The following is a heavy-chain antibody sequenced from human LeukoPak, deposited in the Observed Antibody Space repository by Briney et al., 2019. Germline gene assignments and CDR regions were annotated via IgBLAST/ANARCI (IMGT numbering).Heavy chain of an antibody. CDR1: GYTFTSYD. V-gene: IGHV1-8*03. J-gene: IGHJ6*03. Sequence: ASVKVSCKASGYTFTSYDINWVRQATGQGVEWVGWMNPNSGNTGYAQKFQGRVTITRNTSISTAYMELSSLRSEDTAVYYCARGVGDYIHYYYMDVWGKGTTVTISS. CDR2: MNPNSGNT. D-gene: IGHD4-17*01. CDR3: ARGVGDYIHYYYMDV.